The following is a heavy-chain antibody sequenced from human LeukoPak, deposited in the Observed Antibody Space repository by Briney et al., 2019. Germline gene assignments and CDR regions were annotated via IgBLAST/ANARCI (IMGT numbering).Heavy chain of an antibody. CDR3: TTVVTVTPSAAFDI. Sequence: GGSLRLSCAASGFTFSNAWMSCVRQTPGKGLEWVGRIKSKTDGGTTDYAAPVKGRFTISREDSKNTLYLQMNSLKTEDTAVYYCTTVVTVTPSAAFDIWGQGTMVTVSS. J-gene: IGHJ3*02. CDR2: IKSKTDGGTT. CDR1: GFTFSNAW. V-gene: IGHV3-15*01. D-gene: IGHD4-17*01.